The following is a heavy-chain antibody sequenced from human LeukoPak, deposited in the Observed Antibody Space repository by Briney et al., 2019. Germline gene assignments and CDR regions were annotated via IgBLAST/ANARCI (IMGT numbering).Heavy chain of an antibody. Sequence: ALVKVSCKASGYTFTSYDINWVRQATGQGLEWMGWMNPSSGNTGYAQKFQGRVTMTRNTSISTAYMELSSLRSEDTAVYYCARGDPITIFGVVISYYYGMDVWGQGTTVTVSS. V-gene: IGHV1-8*01. J-gene: IGHJ6*02. CDR1: GYTFTSYD. CDR3: ARGDPITIFGVVISYYYGMDV. D-gene: IGHD3-3*01. CDR2: MNPSSGNT.